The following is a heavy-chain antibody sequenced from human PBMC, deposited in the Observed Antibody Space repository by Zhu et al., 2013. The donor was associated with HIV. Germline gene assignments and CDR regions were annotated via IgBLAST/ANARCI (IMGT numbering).Heavy chain of an antibody. CDR1: GFTFTSSA. Sequence: QMQLVQSGPEVKKPGTSVKVSCKASGFTFTSSAVQWVRQARGQRLEWIGWIVVGSGNTNYAQKFQERVTITRDMSTSTAYMELSSLRSEDTAVYYCAAGNIVTQAKNYYYGMDVWGQGTTVTVSS. V-gene: IGHV1-58*01. CDR2: IVVGSGNT. J-gene: IGHJ6*02. CDR3: AAGNIVTQAKNYYYGMDV. D-gene: IGHD5-12*01.